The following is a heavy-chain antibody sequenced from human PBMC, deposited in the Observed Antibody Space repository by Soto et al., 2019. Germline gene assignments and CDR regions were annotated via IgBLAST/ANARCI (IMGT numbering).Heavy chain of an antibody. CDR3: ARWNDRGVLDY. CDR2: INAGNGNT. D-gene: IGHD1-1*01. V-gene: IGHV1-3*01. CDR1: GYTFTSYA. J-gene: IGHJ4*02. Sequence: ASVKVSCKASGYTFTSYAMHWVRQAPGQRLEWMGWINAGNGNTKYSQKSQGRVTMTRDTSTSTAYMELRSLRSDDTAVYYCARWNDRGVLDYWGQGTLVTVSS.